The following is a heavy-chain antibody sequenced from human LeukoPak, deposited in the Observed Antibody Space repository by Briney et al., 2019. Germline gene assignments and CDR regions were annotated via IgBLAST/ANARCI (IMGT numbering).Heavy chain of an antibody. Sequence: SETLSLTCAVYGGSFSGYYWSWIRQPPGKGLEWIGSIYYSGSTYYNPSLKSRVTISVDTSKNQFSLKLSSVTAADTAVYYCATPGIAVAGYYFDYWGQGTLVTVSS. CDR3: ATPGIAVAGYYFDY. CDR2: IYYSGST. J-gene: IGHJ4*02. CDR1: GGSFSGYY. V-gene: IGHV4-34*01. D-gene: IGHD6-19*01.